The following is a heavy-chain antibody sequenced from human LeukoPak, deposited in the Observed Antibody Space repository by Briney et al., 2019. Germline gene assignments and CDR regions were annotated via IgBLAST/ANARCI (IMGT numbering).Heavy chain of an antibody. CDR1: GFSFSTFG. Sequence: GGSLRLSCATSGFSFSTFGMHWVRQTPGKGLEWVSHISKDESNKYYADSVKGRFTISRDTSKNTLFLQMNGLRVEDTAIYYCAKDNPVLEYWGQGTLVTVSS. CDR2: ISKDESNK. CDR3: AKDNPVLEY. V-gene: IGHV3-30*18. J-gene: IGHJ4*02.